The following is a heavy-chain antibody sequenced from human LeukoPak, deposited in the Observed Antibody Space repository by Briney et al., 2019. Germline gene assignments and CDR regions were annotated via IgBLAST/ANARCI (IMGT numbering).Heavy chain of an antibody. CDR1: GFTFSNAL. Sequence: GASSRPCCATAGFTFSNALMSCVRQPPGKVQEWAGSIKSPTDGGTTDYAASVKGIFTISRDESKNTLYLEINSLKNADTAVYYCTTNYRNTWNGIFDYWGQRTLVTVSS. CDR3: TTNYRNTWNGIFDY. J-gene: IGHJ4*02. D-gene: IGHD1-1*01. V-gene: IGHV3-15*01. CDR2: IKSPTDGGTT.